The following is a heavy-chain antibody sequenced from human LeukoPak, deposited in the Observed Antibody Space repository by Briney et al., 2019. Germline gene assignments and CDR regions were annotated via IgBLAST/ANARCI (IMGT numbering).Heavy chain of an antibody. V-gene: IGHV3-23*01. Sequence: GGSLRLSCAASEFTFSSHAMGWVRQAPGKGLEWVSSITGSGASTYYGDSVKGRFTISRDNSKNTLYLQMNRLRAEDTAVYYCAKDGGGSLEWLPPMDVWGQGTTVTVSS. CDR2: ITGSGAST. D-gene: IGHD3-3*01. CDR3: AKDGGGSLEWLPPMDV. CDR1: EFTFSSHA. J-gene: IGHJ6*02.